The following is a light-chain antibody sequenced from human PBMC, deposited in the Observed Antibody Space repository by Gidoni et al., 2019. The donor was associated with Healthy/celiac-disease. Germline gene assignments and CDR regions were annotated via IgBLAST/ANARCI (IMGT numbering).Light chain of an antibody. Sequence: SHELTPPPSASVSPGQTASITCSGDKLGDKYACWYQQKPGQSPVLVIYQDSTRPSGIPERFTGSNSGNTATLTISGTQAMDEADYYYQAWDSSTVVFGGGTKLTVL. CDR2: QDS. J-gene: IGLJ2*01. CDR3: QAWDSSTVV. V-gene: IGLV3-1*01. CDR1: KLGDKY.